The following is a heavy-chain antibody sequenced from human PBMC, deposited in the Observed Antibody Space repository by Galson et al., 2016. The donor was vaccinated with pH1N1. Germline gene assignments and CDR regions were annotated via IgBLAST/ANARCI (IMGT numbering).Heavy chain of an antibody. CDR3: ARVRYQLLPGHY. J-gene: IGHJ4*02. Sequence: QSGAEVKKPGSSVKVSCRASGYTFTSYGISWVRQAPGQGLEWMGWISAYTGNTNYAQKLQGRVTMTTDTSTSTAFMELRSLRSDDTAVYYCARVRYQLLPGHYWGQGTLVTVSS. D-gene: IGHD2-2*01. CDR1: GYTFTSYG. V-gene: IGHV1-18*01. CDR2: ISAYTGNT.